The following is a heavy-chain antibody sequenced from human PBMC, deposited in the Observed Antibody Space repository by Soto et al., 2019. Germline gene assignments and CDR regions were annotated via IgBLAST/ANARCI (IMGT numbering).Heavy chain of an antibody. Sequence: ASVKVSCKASGGTFSSYAISWVRQAPGQGLEWMGGIIPIFGTANYAQKFQGRVTITADESTSTAYMELSSLRSEDTAVYYCARVSAIVATTDSNNWFDPWGQGTLVTVSS. V-gene: IGHV1-69*13. CDR1: GGTFSSYA. CDR2: IIPIFGTA. D-gene: IGHD5-12*01. J-gene: IGHJ5*02. CDR3: ARVSAIVATTDSNNWFDP.